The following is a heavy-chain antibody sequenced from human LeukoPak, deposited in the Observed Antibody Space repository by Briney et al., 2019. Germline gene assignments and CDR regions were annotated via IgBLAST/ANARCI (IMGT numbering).Heavy chain of an antibody. J-gene: IGHJ4*02. CDR3: ARGGYDILTGYSWDY. D-gene: IGHD3-9*01. CDR2: IYYSGST. CDR1: GGSISSYY. V-gene: IGHV4-59*01. Sequence: SETLSLTCTVSGGSISSYYWSWIRQPPGKGREWSGYIYYSGSTNYNPSLKSRVTISVDTSKKQFSLKLSSVTAADTAVYYCARGGYDILTGYSWDYWGQGTLVTVSS.